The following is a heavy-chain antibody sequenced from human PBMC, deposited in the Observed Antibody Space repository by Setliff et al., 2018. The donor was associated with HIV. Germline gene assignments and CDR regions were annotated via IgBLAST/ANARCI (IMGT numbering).Heavy chain of an antibody. CDR2: INSYNGNT. V-gene: IGHV1-18*01. J-gene: IGHJ6*02. Sequence: ASVKVSCKASGDTFSSYAISWVRQAPGQGLEWMGWINSYNGNTKFAQKFQGRVTMTTDTSTTTAFMELRSLKADDTGIYYCSRSGVPPYYYYGMDVWGQGTTVTVSS. CDR1: GDTFSSYA. D-gene: IGHD3-10*01. CDR3: SRSGVPPYYYYGMDV.